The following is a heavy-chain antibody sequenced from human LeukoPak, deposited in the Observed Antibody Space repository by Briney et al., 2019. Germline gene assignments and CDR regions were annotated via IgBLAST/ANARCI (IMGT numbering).Heavy chain of an antibody. CDR3: ARRIAAAGPAYYYYYYMDV. CDR2: IYPGDSDT. J-gene: IGHJ6*03. V-gene: IGHV5-51*01. CDR1: GYSFTSYW. Sequence: GESLKISCKGSGYSFTSYWIGWVRQMPGKSLEWMGIIYPGDSDTRYSPSFQGQVTISADKSISTAYLQWSSLKASDTAMYYYARRIAAAGPAYYYYYYMDVWGKGTTVTVSS. D-gene: IGHD6-13*01.